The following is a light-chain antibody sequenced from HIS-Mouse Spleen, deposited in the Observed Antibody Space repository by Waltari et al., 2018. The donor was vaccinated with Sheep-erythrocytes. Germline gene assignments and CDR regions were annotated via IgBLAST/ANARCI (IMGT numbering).Light chain of an antibody. Sequence: QSALTQPRSVSGSPGQSVTLSCTGTRRDVGGYNYFPWYQTHPGKAPKLMIYDVSKRPSGVPDRFSGSKSGNTASLTISGLQAEDEADYYCCSYAGSYNHVFATGTKVTVL. V-gene: IGLV2-11*01. CDR1: RRDVGGYNY. J-gene: IGLJ1*01. CDR2: DVS. CDR3: CSYAGSYNHV.